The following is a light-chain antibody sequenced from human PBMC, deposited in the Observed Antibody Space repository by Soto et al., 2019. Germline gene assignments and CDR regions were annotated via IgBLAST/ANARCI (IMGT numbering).Light chain of an antibody. CDR2: DVS. CDR3: SSFTSTSGL. V-gene: IGLV2-14*03. CDR1: VSEVAGYTY. Sequence: QSVLTQPASVSGSPGQSITISCTGAVSEVAGYTYVSWYQQLPGKGPKVIIYDVSNRPSGVSNRFSGSKSGTTASLTISGFQAEDEADYYCSSFTSTSGLFGGGTKVTVL. J-gene: IGLJ2*01.